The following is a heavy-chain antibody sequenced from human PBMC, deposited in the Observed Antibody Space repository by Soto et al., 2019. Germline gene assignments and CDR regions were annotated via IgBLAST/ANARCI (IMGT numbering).Heavy chain of an antibody. J-gene: IGHJ4*02. CDR1: GFTFSSYA. V-gene: IGHV3-23*01. CDR2: ISGSGGST. D-gene: IGHD3-10*01. Sequence: EVQLLESGGGLVQPGGSLRLSCAASGFTFSSYAMSWVRQAPGKGLEWVSAISGSGGSTYYADSVKGRFTISRDNSKNTLYLQMNSLRAEDTAVYYCAKDQGPITMVRGVITDDYWGQGTLVTVSS. CDR3: AKDQGPITMVRGVITDDY.